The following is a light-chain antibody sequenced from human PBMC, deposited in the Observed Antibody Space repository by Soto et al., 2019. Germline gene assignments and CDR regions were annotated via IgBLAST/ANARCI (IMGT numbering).Light chain of an antibody. CDR2: AAS. Sequence: DIQMTQSPSSLSASIGDRVTITCRASQSIGSYLNWYQHKPGKAPKLLVYAASTLQAGVPTTFSGSGSGTDFTLTISSLQPEDFATYYCQQSHSTPWTLGPGTTVEI. CDR3: QQSHSTPWT. V-gene: IGKV1-39*01. CDR1: QSIGSY. J-gene: IGKJ1*01.